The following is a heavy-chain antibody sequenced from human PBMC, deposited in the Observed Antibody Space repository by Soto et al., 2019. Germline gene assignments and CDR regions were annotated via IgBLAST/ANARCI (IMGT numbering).Heavy chain of an antibody. CDR2: ISAYNGNT. Sequence: ASVKVSCKASGYTFTSYGSRWVRQATGQGLEWMGWISAYNGNTNYAQKLQGRVTMTTDTSTSTAYMELRSLRSDDTAVYYCARGYYDYIWGSYTTVLDYWGQGTLVTVSS. D-gene: IGHD3-16*01. J-gene: IGHJ4*02. CDR1: GYTFTSYG. CDR3: ARGYYDYIWGSYTTVLDY. V-gene: IGHV1-18*01.